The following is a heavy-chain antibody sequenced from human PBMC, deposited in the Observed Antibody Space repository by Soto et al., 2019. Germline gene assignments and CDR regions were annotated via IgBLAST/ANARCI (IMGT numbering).Heavy chain of an antibody. D-gene: IGHD3-22*01. J-gene: IGHJ6*02. V-gene: IGHV1-69*13. CDR2: IIPIFGTA. Sequence: GASVKVSCKASGGTFSSYAISWVRQAPGQGLEWMGGIIPIFGTANYAQKFQGRVTITADESTSTAYMELSSLRSEDTAVYYCARDRNTYYYDSSGYYPQYYYYYYGMDVWGQGTTVTVSS. CDR3: ARDRNTYYYDSSGYYPQYYYYYYGMDV. CDR1: GGTFSSYA.